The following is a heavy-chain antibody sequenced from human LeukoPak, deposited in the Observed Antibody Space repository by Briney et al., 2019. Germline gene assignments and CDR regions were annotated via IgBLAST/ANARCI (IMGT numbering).Heavy chain of an antibody. D-gene: IGHD3-10*01. CDR3: ARGGDYYGSGSYIQTDYYGMDV. J-gene: IGHJ6*02. CDR1: GGSISSYY. Sequence: SQTLSLTCTVSGGSISSYYWSWIRQPPGKGLEWIGYIYYSGSTNYNPSLKSRVTISVDTSKSQFSLKLSSMTAADTAVYYCARGGDYYGSGSYIQTDYYGMDVWGQGTTVTVSS. CDR2: IYYSGST. V-gene: IGHV4-59*01.